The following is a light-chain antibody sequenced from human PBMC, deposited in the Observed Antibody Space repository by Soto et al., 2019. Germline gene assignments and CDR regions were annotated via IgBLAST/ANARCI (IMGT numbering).Light chain of an antibody. CDR1: SSDVGAYNY. V-gene: IGLV2-14*01. CDR2: DVS. CDR3: SSYTSTSTPHV. J-gene: IGLJ1*01. Sequence: QSVLTQPASVSGSPGQSITISCTGTSSDVGAYNYVSWYQQYPGKAPKLMIYDVSNRPPGVSNRFSGSKSGNTASLTISGLQAEDEADYYCSSYTSTSTPHVFGTGTKLTVL.